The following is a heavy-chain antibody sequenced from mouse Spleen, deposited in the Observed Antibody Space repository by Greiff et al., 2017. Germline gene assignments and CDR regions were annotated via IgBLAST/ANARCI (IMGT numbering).Heavy chain of an antibody. CDR3: ARRAITGGYFDY. Sequence: QVQLKQPGAELVRPGSSVKLSCKASGYTFTSYWMHWVKQRPIQGLEWIGNIDPSDSETHYNQKFKDKATLTVDKSSSTAYMQLSSLTSEDSAVYYCARRAITGGYFDYWGQGTTLTVSS. V-gene: IGHV1-52*01. J-gene: IGHJ2*01. CDR1: GYTFTSYW. D-gene: IGHD1-1*01. CDR2: IDPSDSET.